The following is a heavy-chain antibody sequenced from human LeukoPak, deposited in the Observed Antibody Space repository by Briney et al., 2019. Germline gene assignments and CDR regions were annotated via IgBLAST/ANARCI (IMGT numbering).Heavy chain of an antibody. J-gene: IGHJ5*02. Sequence: GASVKVSCKASGYTFTSYAMHWVRQAPGQRLEWMGWISAYNGNTNYAQKLQGRVTMTTDTSTSTAYMELRSLRSDDTAVYYCARVYCSGGSCPNWFDPWGQGTLVTVSS. V-gene: IGHV1-18*01. CDR1: GYTFTSYA. CDR2: ISAYNGNT. D-gene: IGHD2-15*01. CDR3: ARVYCSGGSCPNWFDP.